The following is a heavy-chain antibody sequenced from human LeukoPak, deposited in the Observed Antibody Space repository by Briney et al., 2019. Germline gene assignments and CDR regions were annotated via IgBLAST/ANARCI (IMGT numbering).Heavy chain of an antibody. CDR1: GFTVSSNC. V-gene: IGHV3-66*01. CDR3: ARVGSYWTNYYYYGMDV. Sequence: PGGSLRLSCAASGFTVSSNCMSWVRQAPGKGLEWVSVIYSGGSTYYADSVKGRFTISRDNSKNTLYLQMSSLRAEDTAVYYCARVGSYWTNYYYYGMDVWGQGTTVTVSS. D-gene: IGHD3-10*01. J-gene: IGHJ6*02. CDR2: IYSGGST.